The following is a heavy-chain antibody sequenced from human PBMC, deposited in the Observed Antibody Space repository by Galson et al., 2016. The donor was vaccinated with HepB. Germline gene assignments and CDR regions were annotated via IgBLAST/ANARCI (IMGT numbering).Heavy chain of an antibody. CDR1: GFRFSDHY. J-gene: IGHJ3*01. D-gene: IGHD3-16*01. Sequence: SLRLSCAASGFRFSDHYMDWVRQAPGKGLEWVGRARNNPSTFTTQYAASVKGRFTVWRDDSKNSLYLQMNSLKTDDSAVYYCARVEPWGTDSFDVWGQGTVVTVS. CDR2: ARNNPSTFTT. V-gene: IGHV3-72*01. CDR3: ARVEPWGTDSFDV.